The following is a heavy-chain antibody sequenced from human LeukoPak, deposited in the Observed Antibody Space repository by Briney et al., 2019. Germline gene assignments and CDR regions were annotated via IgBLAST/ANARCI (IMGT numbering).Heavy chain of an antibody. V-gene: IGHV1-3*01. CDR3: ARGRGRSYVYYFDY. J-gene: IGHJ4*02. CDR1: GYTFTSYA. Sequence: ASVKVSFKASGYTFTSYAMHWVRQAPGQRLEWMGWINAGNGNTKYSQELQGRVTMTTDTSTSTAYTELRSLRSDDTAVYYCARGRGRSYVYYFDYWGQGTLVTVSS. D-gene: IGHD3-16*01. CDR2: INAGNGNT.